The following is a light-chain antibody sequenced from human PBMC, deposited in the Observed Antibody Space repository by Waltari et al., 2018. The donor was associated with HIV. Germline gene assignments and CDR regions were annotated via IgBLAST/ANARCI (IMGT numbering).Light chain of an antibody. CDR3: CSYAGRYTWV. CDR2: YFT. CDR1: SSDVGGYNY. J-gene: IGLJ3*02. Sequence: QSALTQPRSVSGSPGQSVTISCSGTSSDVGGYNYVSWYQQHPGKAPKLTIYYFTERPSGVPDRFSGSKSGNTASLTISGLQADDESYYYCCSYAGRYTWVFGGGTELTVL. V-gene: IGLV2-11*01.